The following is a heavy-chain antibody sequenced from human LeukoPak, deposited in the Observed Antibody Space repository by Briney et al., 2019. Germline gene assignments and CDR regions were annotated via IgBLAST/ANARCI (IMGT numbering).Heavy chain of an antibody. J-gene: IGHJ4*02. D-gene: IGHD3-22*01. CDR2: VSGGGATI. CDR3: ARLRYYYDSTSYDY. Sequence: PGGSLRLSCAVSGFTFNNYWMNWVRQAPGKGLEWVSDVSGGGATIHYTDSVKGRFTISRDNAKNSVYLQMNSLRAEDTAVYYCARLRYYYDSTSYDYWGQGTLVTVSS. CDR1: GFTFNNYW. V-gene: IGHV3-48*04.